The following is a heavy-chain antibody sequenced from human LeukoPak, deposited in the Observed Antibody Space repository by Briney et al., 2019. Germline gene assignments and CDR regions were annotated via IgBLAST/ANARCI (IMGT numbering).Heavy chain of an antibody. CDR3: ARGARELVLIFDY. CDR1: GGSFSGYY. V-gene: IGHV4-34*01. J-gene: IGHJ4*02. Sequence: KASETLSLTCAVYGGSFSGYYWSWIRQPPGKGLEWIGEINHSGSTNYNPSLKSRVTISVDTSKNQFSLKLSSVTAADTAVYYCARGARELVLIFDYWGQGTLDTVSS. D-gene: IGHD2-8*01. CDR2: INHSGST.